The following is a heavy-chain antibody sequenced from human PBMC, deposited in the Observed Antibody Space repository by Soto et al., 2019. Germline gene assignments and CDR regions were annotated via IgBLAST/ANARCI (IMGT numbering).Heavy chain of an antibody. CDR3: ARAGQGASCSGGSCYLGASDI. V-gene: IGHV3-13*01. CDR2: IGTDGDT. Sequence: EVQLVESGGGLVQPGGSLRLSCEASGFNFSSYDMHWVRQATGKGLEWVSVIGTDGDTFYTGSVKGRFTISRENGKNSLYLQMNSLRAGDTAVYYCARAGQGASCSGGSCYLGASDIWGQGTMVTVSS. D-gene: IGHD2-15*01. CDR1: GFNFSSYD. J-gene: IGHJ3*02.